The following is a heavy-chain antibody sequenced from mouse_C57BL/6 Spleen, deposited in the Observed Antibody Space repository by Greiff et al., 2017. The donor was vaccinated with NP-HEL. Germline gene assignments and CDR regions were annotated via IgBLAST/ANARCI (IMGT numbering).Heavy chain of an antibody. CDR1: GFTFSSYA. CDR3: ARDRGSSLFDY. J-gene: IGHJ2*01. CDR2: ISDGGSYT. D-gene: IGHD1-1*01. V-gene: IGHV5-4*01. Sequence: EVKVVESGGGLVKPGGSLKLSCAASGFTFSSYAMSWVRQTPEKRLEWVATISDGGSYTYYPDNVKGRFTISRDNAKNNLYLQMSHLKSEDTAMYYCARDRGSSLFDYWGQGTTLTVSS.